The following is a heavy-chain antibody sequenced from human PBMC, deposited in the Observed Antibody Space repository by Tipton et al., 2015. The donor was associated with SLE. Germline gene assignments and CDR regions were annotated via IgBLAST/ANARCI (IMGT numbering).Heavy chain of an antibody. CDR2: IYFGGST. CDR1: GGSISPHY. Sequence: TLSLTCTVSGGSISPHYWSWIRQSPGKGLDWIGYIYFGGSTTYSHSLKSRVTISIDTSKNQFALELRSVTGADTAIYYCARTTYYGSADFWGRGTLVTVSS. D-gene: IGHD3-10*01. J-gene: IGHJ4*02. CDR3: ARTTYYGSADF. V-gene: IGHV4-59*11.